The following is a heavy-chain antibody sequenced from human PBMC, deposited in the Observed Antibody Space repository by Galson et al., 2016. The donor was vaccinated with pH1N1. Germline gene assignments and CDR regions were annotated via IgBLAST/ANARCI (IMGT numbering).Heavy chain of an antibody. CDR2: IYPSGGT. CDR3: ARDAAHSGTYYVAFDT. D-gene: IGHD1-26*01. Sequence: LSLTCTVSGGSINSDNYYWSWIRQPAGKELEWIGRIYPSGGTNYNPSLKSRVTISVDTSKNQFSLKLSSVTAADTAVYYCARDAAHSGTYYVAFDTWGQGTIVTVSS. J-gene: IGHJ3*02. V-gene: IGHV4-61*02. CDR1: GGSINSDNYY.